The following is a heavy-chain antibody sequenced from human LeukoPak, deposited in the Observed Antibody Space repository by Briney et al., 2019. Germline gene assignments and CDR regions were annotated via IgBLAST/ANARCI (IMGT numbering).Heavy chain of an antibody. CDR3: ATGPPYYSYMDV. CDR2: FDPEDGET. CDR1: GYTLTELS. J-gene: IGHJ6*03. Sequence: ASVKVSCKVSGYTLTELSMHWVRQAPGKGLEWMGGFDPEDGETIYAQKFQGRVTMTEDTSTDTAYMELSSLRSEDTAVYYCATGPPYYSYMDVWGKGTTVTVSS. V-gene: IGHV1-24*01.